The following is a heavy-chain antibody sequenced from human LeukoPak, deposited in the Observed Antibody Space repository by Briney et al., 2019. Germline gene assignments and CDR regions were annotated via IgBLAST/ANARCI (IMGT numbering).Heavy chain of an antibody. CDR1: GGSISSGSYY. CDR3: ARDVEGITMVRGVISHYYYYMDV. D-gene: IGHD3-10*01. Sequence: PSQTLSLTCTVSGGSISSGSYYWSWIRQPAGKGLEWIGRIYTSGSTNYNPSLKSRVTISVDTSKNQFSLKLSSVTAADTAVYYCARDVEGITMVRGVISHYYYYMDVWGKGTTVTISS. CDR2: IYTSGST. J-gene: IGHJ6*03. V-gene: IGHV4-61*02.